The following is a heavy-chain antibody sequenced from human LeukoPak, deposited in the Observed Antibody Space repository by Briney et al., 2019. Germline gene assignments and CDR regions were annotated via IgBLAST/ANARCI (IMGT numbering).Heavy chain of an antibody. CDR2: SNDSGGT. CDR1: GGTFSGYY. J-gene: IGHJ4*02. V-gene: IGHV4-34*01. CDR3: AKDSTRSSAGADY. Sequence: SETLSLTCAVYGGTFSGYYWSWIRQPPGKRLEWVGESNDSGGTNYNPSLKSRVTISADKSKNQVSLKLTSVTAADTAVYYCAKDSTRSSAGADYWGQGTLVTVSS. D-gene: IGHD6-25*01.